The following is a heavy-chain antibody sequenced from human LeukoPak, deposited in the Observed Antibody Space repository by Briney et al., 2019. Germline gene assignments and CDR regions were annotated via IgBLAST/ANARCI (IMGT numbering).Heavy chain of an antibody. CDR1: GYTFTSYY. CDR3: ARDHYGYYGSGSYNP. V-gene: IGHV1-2*02. D-gene: IGHD3-10*01. Sequence: ASVKVSCKASGYTFTSYYMHWVRQAPGQGLEWMGWINPNSGGTNYAQKFQGRVTMTRDTSISTAYMELSRLRSDDTAVYYCARDHYGYYGSGSYNPWGQGTLVTVSS. CDR2: INPNSGGT. J-gene: IGHJ5*02.